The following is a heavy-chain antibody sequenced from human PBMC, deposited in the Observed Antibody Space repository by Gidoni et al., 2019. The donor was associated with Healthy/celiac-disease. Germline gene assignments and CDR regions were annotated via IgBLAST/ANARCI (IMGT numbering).Heavy chain of an antibody. V-gene: IGHV3-21*01. J-gene: IGHJ4*02. Sequence: EVQLVESGGGLVKPGGSLRLSCAASGFTFSYSNMNLVRQAPGKGLAWVSSISGTSSFRYYADSVKGRFTISRDNAKNSLYLQMNSLRAEDTAVYHCARGHYVDYNFDSWGQGTLVTVSS. D-gene: IGHD4-17*01. CDR3: ARGHYVDYNFDS. CDR2: ISGTSSFR. CDR1: GFTFSYSN.